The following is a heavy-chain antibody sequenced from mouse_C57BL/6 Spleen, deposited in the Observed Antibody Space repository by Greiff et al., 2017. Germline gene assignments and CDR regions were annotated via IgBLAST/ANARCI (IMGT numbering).Heavy chain of an antibody. J-gene: IGHJ2*01. CDR2: INYDGSST. D-gene: IGHD1-1*01. V-gene: IGHV5-16*01. CDR1: GFTFSDYY. Sequence: EVHLVESEGGLVQPGSSMKLSCTASGFTFSDYYMAWVRQVPEKGLEWVANINYDGSSTYYLDSLKSRFIISRDNAKNILYLQMSSLKSEDTATYYCAREGGYGSSFWFDYWGQGTTLTVSS. CDR3: AREGGYGSSFWFDY.